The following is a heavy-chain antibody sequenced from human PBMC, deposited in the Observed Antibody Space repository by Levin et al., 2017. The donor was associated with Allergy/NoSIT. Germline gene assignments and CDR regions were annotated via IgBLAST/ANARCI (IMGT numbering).Heavy chain of an antibody. V-gene: IGHV3-21*01. D-gene: IGHD3-3*01. CDR2: ISSSSTYI. CDR1: GFTFSSYS. CDR3: ARAAPFDFWSGYYTRAIWFDP. Sequence: GGSLRLSCAASGFTFSSYSMNWVRQAPGKGLEWVSSISSSSTYIYYADSVKGRFTISRDNAKNSLYLQMNSLRAEDTAVYYCARAAPFDFWSGYYTRAIWFDPWGQGTLVTVSS. J-gene: IGHJ5*02.